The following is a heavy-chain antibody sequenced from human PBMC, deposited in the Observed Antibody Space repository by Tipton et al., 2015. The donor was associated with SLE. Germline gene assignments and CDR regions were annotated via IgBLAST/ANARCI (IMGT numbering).Heavy chain of an antibody. Sequence: TLSLTCTISGDSISNNNYYWSWIRQPPGEGLEWIGEINHSGSTNYNPSLKSRVTISVDTSKNQFSLKLSSMTAADTAVYYCARGLNKGNPFFGYWGQGTLVTVSS. V-gene: IGHV4-39*07. CDR2: INHSGST. J-gene: IGHJ4*02. CDR1: GDSISNNNYY. CDR3: ARGLNKGNPFFGY. D-gene: IGHD2/OR15-2a*01.